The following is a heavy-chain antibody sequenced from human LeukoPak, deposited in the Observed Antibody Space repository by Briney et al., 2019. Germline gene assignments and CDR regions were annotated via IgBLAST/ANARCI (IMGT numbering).Heavy chain of an antibody. CDR1: GYTFTSYG. CDR3: ARSGYYGSGSYHNWFDP. D-gene: IGHD3-10*01. V-gene: IGHV1-18*04. Sequence: ASVKVSCKASGYTFTSYGISWVRQAPGQGLEWMGWISACNGNTNYAQKLQGRVTMTTDTSTSTAYMELRSLRSDDTAVYYCARSGYYGSGSYHNWFDPWGQGTLVTVSS. CDR2: ISACNGNT. J-gene: IGHJ5*02.